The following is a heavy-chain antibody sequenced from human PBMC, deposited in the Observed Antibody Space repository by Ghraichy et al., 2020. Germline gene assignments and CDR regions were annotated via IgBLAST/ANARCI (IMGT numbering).Heavy chain of an antibody. CDR1: GGSMGTLY. Sequence: SETLSLTCTVSGGSMGTLYWSWIRQMPGKGLEWMGYVSKTGSASHNPSLESRLTMSVETSKGQVSLNLSSVTAADTAVYYCARSSSTSISGFDPWGRGTLVTVSS. J-gene: IGHJ5*02. CDR2: VSKTGSA. V-gene: IGHV4-59*11. CDR3: ARSSSTSISGFDP. D-gene: IGHD2-2*01.